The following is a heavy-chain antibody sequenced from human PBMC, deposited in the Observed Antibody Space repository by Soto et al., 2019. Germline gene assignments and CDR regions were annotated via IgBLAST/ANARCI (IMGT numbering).Heavy chain of an antibody. CDR1: GCTFSSYA. V-gene: IGHV1-69*06. Sequence: SVKVSCKASGCTFSSYAISCVRQAPGQGLEWMGGIIPIFGTANYAQKFQGRVTITADKSTSTAYMELSSLRSEDTAVYYCASADTAMAPFDYWGQGTLVTVSS. D-gene: IGHD5-18*01. CDR2: IIPIFGTA. J-gene: IGHJ4*02. CDR3: ASADTAMAPFDY.